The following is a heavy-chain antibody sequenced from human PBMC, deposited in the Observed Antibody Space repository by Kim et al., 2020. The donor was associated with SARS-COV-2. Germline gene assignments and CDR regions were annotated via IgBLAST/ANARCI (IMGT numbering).Heavy chain of an antibody. J-gene: IGHJ6*02. CDR3: ARERPNLQLWFRYYYDMDV. CDR1: GYTFTSYG. V-gene: IGHV1-18*01. CDR2: ISAYNGNT. D-gene: IGHD5-18*01. Sequence: ASVKVSCKASGYTFTSYGISWVRQAPGQGLEWMGWISAYNGNTNYAQKLQGRVTMTTDTSTSTAYMELRSLRSDDTAVYYCARERPNLQLWFRYYYDMDVWGQGTTVTVSS.